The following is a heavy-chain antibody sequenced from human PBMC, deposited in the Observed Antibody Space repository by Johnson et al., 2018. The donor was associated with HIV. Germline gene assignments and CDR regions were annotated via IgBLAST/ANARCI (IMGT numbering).Heavy chain of an antibody. CDR1: GFTFRSYW. J-gene: IGHJ3*02. V-gene: IGHV3-7*05. D-gene: IGHD1-1*01. CDR2: IKQDGSEK. Sequence: VQLVESGGGLVQPGGSLRLSCVASGFTFRSYWMTWVRQAPGKGLEWVANIKQDGSEKYYVDSVKGRFTISRDNAKNSLYLQMQSLRAEDPAVYYCARANWNGDAFDIWGQGTMVTVSS. CDR3: ARANWNGDAFDI.